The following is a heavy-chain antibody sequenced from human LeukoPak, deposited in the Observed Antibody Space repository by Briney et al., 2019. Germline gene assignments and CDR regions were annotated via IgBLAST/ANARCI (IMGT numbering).Heavy chain of an antibody. CDR2: INSDGSST. CDR3: AKDLFYGDYPYWYFDL. V-gene: IGHV3-74*01. Sequence: PGGSLRLSCAASGFTFSSYWMHWVRQAPGKGLVWVSRINSDGSSTSYADSVKGRFTISRDNSKNTLYLQMNSLRAEDTAVYYCAKDLFYGDYPYWYFDLWGRGTLVTVSS. D-gene: IGHD4-17*01. CDR1: GFTFSSYW. J-gene: IGHJ2*01.